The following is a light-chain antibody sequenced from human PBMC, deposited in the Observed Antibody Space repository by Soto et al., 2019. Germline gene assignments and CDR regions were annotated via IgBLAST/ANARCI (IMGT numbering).Light chain of an antibody. CDR2: GAS. Sequence: EIVLTQSPGTLSLSPGERATLSCRASQSVSSSSLAWYQQKPGRAPSLLIYGASSRATGVPERFSGSGSRTDFTLTISRLEPEDFAVYYCQQYGSSPRTFGQGTNVDIK. J-gene: IGKJ1*01. V-gene: IGKV3-20*01. CDR3: QQYGSSPRT. CDR1: QSVSSSS.